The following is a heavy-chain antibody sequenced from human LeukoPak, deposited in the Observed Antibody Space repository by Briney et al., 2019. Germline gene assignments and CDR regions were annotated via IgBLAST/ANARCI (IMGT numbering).Heavy chain of an antibody. CDR2: INPNSGGT. CDR3: ARSVLRYFDWLPFHDAFDI. J-gene: IGHJ3*02. Sequence: ASVKVSCEASGYTFTGYYMHWVRQAPGQGLEWMGWINPNSGGTNYAQKFQGRVTMTRDTSISTAYMELSRLRSDDTAVYYCARSVLRYFDWLPFHDAFDIWGQGTMVTVSS. D-gene: IGHD3-9*01. V-gene: IGHV1-2*02. CDR1: GYTFTGYY.